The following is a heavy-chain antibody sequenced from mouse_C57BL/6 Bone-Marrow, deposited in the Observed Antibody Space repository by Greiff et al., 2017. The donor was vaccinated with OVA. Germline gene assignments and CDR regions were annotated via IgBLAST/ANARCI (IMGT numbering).Heavy chain of an antibody. CDR2: IDPETGGT. CDR1: GYTFTDYE. CDR3: TRDGSWFAY. Sequence: QVQLKESGAELVRPGASVTLSCKASGYTFTDYEMHWVKQTPVHGLEWIGAIDPETGGTAYNQKFKGKAILTADKSSSTAYMELRSLTSEDSAVYYCTRDGSWFAYWGQGTLVTVSA. D-gene: IGHD2-3*01. V-gene: IGHV1-15*01. J-gene: IGHJ3*01.